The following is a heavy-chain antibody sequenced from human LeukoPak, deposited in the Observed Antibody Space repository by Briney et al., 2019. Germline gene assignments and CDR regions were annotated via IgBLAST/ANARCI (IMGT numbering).Heavy chain of an antibody. Sequence: GSLRLSCTASGFTFGDYAMSWVRQAPGKGLEWVGFIRSKAYGGTIEYAASVKGRFTISRDDSKSIAYLQMNSLKTEDTAVYYCTPYGYWGQGTLVTVSS. CDR1: GFTFGDYA. D-gene: IGHD3-16*01. J-gene: IGHJ4*02. CDR2: IRSKAYGGTI. CDR3: TPYGY. V-gene: IGHV3-49*04.